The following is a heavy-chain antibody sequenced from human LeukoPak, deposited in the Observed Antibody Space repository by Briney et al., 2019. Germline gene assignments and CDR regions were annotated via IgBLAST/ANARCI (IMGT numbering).Heavy chain of an antibody. Sequence: GGSLRLSCVASGFTFSNYAMSWVRQAPGKGLEWVSTISGGGITTYYADSAKGRFTISRDNSKNTMFLQMNSLRADDTAVYYCPRQSYASGWNPFDYWGQGILVTVSS. CDR1: GFTFSNYA. J-gene: IGHJ4*02. CDR2: ISGGGITT. V-gene: IGHV3-23*01. CDR3: PRQSYASGWNPFDY. D-gene: IGHD6-19*01.